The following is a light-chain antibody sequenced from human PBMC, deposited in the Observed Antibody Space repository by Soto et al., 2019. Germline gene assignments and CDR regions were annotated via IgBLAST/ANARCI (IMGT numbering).Light chain of an antibody. V-gene: IGLV1-40*01. Sequence: QSVLTQPPSVSGAPGQRVTISCTGSSSNIGAGYNVHWYKQLPGTAPKLLIYGNSNRPSGVPDRFSGSKSGTSASLDITGLQAEDEADYYCQSYDSSLSGSVFGGGTKLTVL. CDR1: SSNIGAGYN. CDR3: QSYDSSLSGSV. J-gene: IGLJ3*02. CDR2: GNS.